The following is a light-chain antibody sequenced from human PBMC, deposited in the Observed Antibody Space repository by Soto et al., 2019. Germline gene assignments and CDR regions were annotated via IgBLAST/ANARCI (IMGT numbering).Light chain of an antibody. CDR2: GAS. CDR1: QSVTRS. V-gene: IGKV3-15*01. J-gene: IGKJ4*01. CDR3: QQYAQWPVT. Sequence: EIVMTQSPATLSVSTGERVTFSCRASQSVTRSLAWYQHKPGQAPRLLISGASTGATGIPARFSGSGSGTEFTLTINSLQSEDYALYYCQQYAQWPVTFGGGTKVEIK.